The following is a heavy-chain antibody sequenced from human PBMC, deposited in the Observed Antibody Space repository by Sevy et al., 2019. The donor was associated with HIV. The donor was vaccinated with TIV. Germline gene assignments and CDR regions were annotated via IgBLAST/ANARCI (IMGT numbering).Heavy chain of an antibody. Sequence: GGSLRLSCAASGFTFSSYGMHWVRQAPGKGLEWVAVIWYDGSNKYYADSVKGRFTISRDNSKNTLYLQMNSLRAEDTAVYYCARGPGVYQPQYYYDSSGYYGYWGQGTLVIVSS. CDR2: IWYDGSNK. CDR1: GFTFSSYG. V-gene: IGHV3-33*01. D-gene: IGHD3-22*01. CDR3: ARGPGVYQPQYYYDSSGYYGY. J-gene: IGHJ4*02.